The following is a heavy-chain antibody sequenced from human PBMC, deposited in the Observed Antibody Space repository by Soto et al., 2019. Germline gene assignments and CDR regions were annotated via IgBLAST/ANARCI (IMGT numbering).Heavy chain of an antibody. Sequence: PGGSLRLSCAASGFTFISAWMSWVRQAPGKGLEWVGRVKSKANGETTEFAAPVKGRFTISRDDSKNTVYLQMSSLNTEDTAVYFCATEYYDDFVYWGQGTLVTGSS. CDR3: ATEYYDDFVY. D-gene: IGHD3-3*01. V-gene: IGHV3-15*01. CDR1: GFTFISAW. J-gene: IGHJ1*01. CDR2: VKSKANGETT.